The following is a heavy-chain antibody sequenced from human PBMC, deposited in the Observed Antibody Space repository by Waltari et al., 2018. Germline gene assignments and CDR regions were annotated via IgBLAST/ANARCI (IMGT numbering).Heavy chain of an antibody. CDR2: IYYSGST. CDR3: ARDRGVYSSGWYRGYYFDY. D-gene: IGHD6-19*01. J-gene: IGHJ4*02. V-gene: IGHV4-59*01. CDR1: GGSISSYS. Sequence: QVQLQESGPGLVKPSETLSLTCTVSGGSISSYSWSWIRQPPGKGLEWIGYIYYSGSTNYNPSLKSRVTISVDTSKNQFSLKLSSVTAADTAVYYCARDRGVYSSGWYRGYYFDYWGQGTLVTVSS.